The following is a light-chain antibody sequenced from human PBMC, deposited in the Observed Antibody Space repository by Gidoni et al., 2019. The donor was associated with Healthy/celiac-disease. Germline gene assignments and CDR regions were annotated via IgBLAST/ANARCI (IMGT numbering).Light chain of an antibody. J-gene: IGKJ4*01. CDR2: AAS. CDR3: QKYNSAPLT. CDR1: QRISNS. Sequence: DIQMTQSQSSLSASVGDRVTITCRASQRISNSLAWDQQKPGKVPKLLIYAASTLQSGVPSRFSGSGSGTDFTLTISSLQPEDVATYYCQKYNSAPLTFXGXTKVEIK. V-gene: IGKV1-27*01.